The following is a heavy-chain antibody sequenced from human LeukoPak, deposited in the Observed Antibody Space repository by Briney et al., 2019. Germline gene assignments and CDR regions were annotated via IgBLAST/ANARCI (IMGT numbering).Heavy chain of an antibody. CDR2: INHSGST. D-gene: IGHD1-26*01. V-gene: IGHV4-34*01. Sequence: SETLSLTCAVYGGSFSGYYWSWIRQPPGKGLEWIGEINHSGSTNYNPSLKSRVTISVDTSKNQFSLKLSSVTAADTAVYYCARGHPGIVGATTANYFDYWGQGTLVTVSS. CDR1: GGSFSGYY. J-gene: IGHJ4*02. CDR3: ARGHPGIVGATTANYFDY.